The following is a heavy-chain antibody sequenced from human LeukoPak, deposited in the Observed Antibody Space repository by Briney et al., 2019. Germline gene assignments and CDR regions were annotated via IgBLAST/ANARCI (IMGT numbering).Heavy chain of an antibody. V-gene: IGHV3-30*18. Sequence: GGSLTLSCAASGFIFSTYGMHWVRQAPGKGLEWVAVISYDGSNEYYADSVKGRFTISRDNSKNTLYLQMSSLRAEDTAVYYCAKEFNRGLPDYWGQGTLVTVPS. CDR1: GFIFSTYG. CDR2: ISYDGSNE. J-gene: IGHJ4*02. CDR3: AKEFNRGLPDY. D-gene: IGHD2-21*01.